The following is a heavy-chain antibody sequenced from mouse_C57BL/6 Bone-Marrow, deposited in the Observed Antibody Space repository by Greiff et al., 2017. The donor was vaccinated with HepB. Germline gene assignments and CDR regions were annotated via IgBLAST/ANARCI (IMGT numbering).Heavy chain of an antibody. Sequence: EVQLVESGGDLVKPGGSLKLSCAASGFTFSSYGMSWVRQTPDKRLEWVATISSGGSYTYYPDSVKGRFTISRDNAKNTLYLQMSSLKSEDTAMYYCARHDDGYSFAYWGQGTLVTVSA. J-gene: IGHJ3*01. CDR2: ISSGGSYT. D-gene: IGHD2-3*01. V-gene: IGHV5-6*01. CDR1: GFTFSSYG. CDR3: ARHDDGYSFAY.